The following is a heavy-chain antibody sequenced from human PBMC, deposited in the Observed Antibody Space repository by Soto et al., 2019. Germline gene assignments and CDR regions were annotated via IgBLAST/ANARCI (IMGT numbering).Heavy chain of an antibody. J-gene: IGHJ3*02. CDR2: INPNSGGT. CDR1: GYTFTGYY. CDR3: ATTRGPIYDSSGDDAFDI. D-gene: IGHD3-22*01. Sequence: QVQLVQSGAEVKKPGASVKVSCKASGYTFTGYYMHWVRQAPGQGLEWMGWINPNSGGTNYAQKFQGWVTMTRDTSISTAYMELSRLRSDDKAVYYCATTRGPIYDSSGDDAFDIWGQGTMVTVSS. V-gene: IGHV1-2*04.